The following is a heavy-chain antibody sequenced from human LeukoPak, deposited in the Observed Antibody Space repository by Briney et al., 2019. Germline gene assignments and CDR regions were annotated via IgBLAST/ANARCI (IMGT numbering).Heavy chain of an antibody. CDR3: ARTPYSSSWYSWFDP. J-gene: IGHJ5*02. CDR2: ISNSGSTNYTSGST. Sequence: SETLSLTCTVSGGSISSGTYYWSWIRQPAGKGLEWIGRISNSGSTNYTSGSTNYNPSLKSRVTISVDTSKNQFSLKLSSVTAADTAVYYCARTPYSSSWYSWFDPWGQGTLVTVSS. CDR1: GGSISSGTYY. D-gene: IGHD6-13*01. V-gene: IGHV4-61*02.